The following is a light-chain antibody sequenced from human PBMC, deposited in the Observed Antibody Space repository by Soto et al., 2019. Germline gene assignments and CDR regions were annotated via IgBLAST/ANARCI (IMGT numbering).Light chain of an antibody. V-gene: IGLV2-11*01. CDR2: DVS. J-gene: IGLJ1*01. Sequence: QSALTKPRSVSGSPGQSVTISCTGTSSDVGGYNYVSWYQQHPGKAPKLMIYDVSKRPSGVPDRFSGSKSGNTASLTISGLQAEDEADYYCCSYAGSSSYVFGTGTKVTVL. CDR1: SSDVGGYNY. CDR3: CSYAGSSSYV.